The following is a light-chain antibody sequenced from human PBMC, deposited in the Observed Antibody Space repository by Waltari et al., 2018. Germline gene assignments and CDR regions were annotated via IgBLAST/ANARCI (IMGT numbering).Light chain of an antibody. V-gene: IGKV1-5*03. CDR1: QSIRNW. Sequence: CLASQSIRNWVAWYQQKPGKAPKLLIYKAATLESGVPSRFSGSGSGTECTLTISSLQPDDFATYYCQQYNSYSLLTFGGGTKVEIK. CDR3: QQYNSYSLLT. J-gene: IGKJ4*01. CDR2: KAA.